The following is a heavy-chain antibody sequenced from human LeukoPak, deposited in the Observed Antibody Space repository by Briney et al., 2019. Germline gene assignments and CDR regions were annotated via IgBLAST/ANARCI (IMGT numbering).Heavy chain of an antibody. Sequence: SETLSLTCFVPGGSVSSHYWSWIRQPPGKGLEWIGYIYYSGDTNHNPSLESRVTVSVDTSTNQFSLKLSSVTAADTAVYYCARGSITGFDDWGQGTLVTVSS. J-gene: IGHJ4*02. CDR1: GGSVSSHY. V-gene: IGHV4-59*02. CDR2: IYYSGDT. CDR3: ARGSITGFDD. D-gene: IGHD6-6*01.